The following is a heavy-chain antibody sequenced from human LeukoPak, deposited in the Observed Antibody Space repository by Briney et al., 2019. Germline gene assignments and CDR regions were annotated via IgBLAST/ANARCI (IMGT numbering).Heavy chain of an antibody. J-gene: IGHJ4*02. D-gene: IGHD3-16*01. CDR2: IYTSGST. V-gene: IGHV4-4*07. Sequence: SETLSLTCAVYGGSFSGYYWSWIRQPAGKGLEWIGRIYTSGSTNYNPSLKSRVTMSVDTSKNQFSLKLISVTAADTAVYYCARDRVDYDYVWGSFYYFDYWGQGTLVTVSS. CDR1: GGSFSGYY. CDR3: ARDRVDYDYVWGSFYYFDY.